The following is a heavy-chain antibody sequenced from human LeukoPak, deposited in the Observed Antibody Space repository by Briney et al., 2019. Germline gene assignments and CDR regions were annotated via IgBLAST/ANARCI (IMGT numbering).Heavy chain of an antibody. CDR1: GASITSTNW. CDR3: ARRQRNPTDNDAFDI. Sequence: SETLSLTCAVSGASITSTNWWTWVRQPPGKGLEWIAEIYHSGITNYNPSLESRVTLSVDKSKNQFSLRLNSVTAADTAVYYCARRQRNPTDNDAFDIWGQGTMVTVSS. D-gene: IGHD1-14*01. CDR2: IYHSGIT. J-gene: IGHJ3*02. V-gene: IGHV4-4*02.